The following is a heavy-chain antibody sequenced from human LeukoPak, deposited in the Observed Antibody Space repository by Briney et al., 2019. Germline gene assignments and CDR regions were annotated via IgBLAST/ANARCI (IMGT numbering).Heavy chain of an antibody. CDR1: GYTFTGYY. V-gene: IGHV1-2*02. CDR2: INPNSGGT. CDR3: AREETGIVGATTSWFDP. J-gene: IGHJ5*02. Sequence: ASVKVSCKASGYTFTGYYMHWVRQAPGQGLEWMGWINPNSGGTNYAQKFQGRVTMTRDTSISTAYMELSRLRSDDTAAYYCAREETGIVGATTSWFDPWGQGTLVTVSS. D-gene: IGHD1-26*01.